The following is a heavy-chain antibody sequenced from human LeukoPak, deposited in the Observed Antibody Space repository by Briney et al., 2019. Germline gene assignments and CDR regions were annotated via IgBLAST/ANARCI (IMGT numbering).Heavy chain of an antibody. Sequence: GGSLRLSCAASGFTFSSYGMHWVRQAPGKGLEWVAVISYDGSNKYYADSVKGRFTISRDNSKNTLYLQMNSLRAEDTAVYYCAKGYCSSTSCYSPYYYYYMDVWGKGTTVTVSS. J-gene: IGHJ6*03. CDR3: AKGYCSSTSCYSPYYYYYMDV. D-gene: IGHD2-2*01. CDR2: ISYDGSNK. CDR1: GFTFSSYG. V-gene: IGHV3-30*18.